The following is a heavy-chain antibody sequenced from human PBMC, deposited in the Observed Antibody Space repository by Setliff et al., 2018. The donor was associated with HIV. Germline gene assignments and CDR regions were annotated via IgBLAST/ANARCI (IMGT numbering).Heavy chain of an antibody. D-gene: IGHD6-13*01. CDR3: ARGPIAAAGNS. CDR1: GGSFSGYY. J-gene: IGHJ4*02. CDR2: INHSGST. V-gene: IGHV4-34*01. Sequence: ETLSLTCAVYGGSFSGYYWSWIRQPPGKGLEWIGEINHSGSTNYNPSLKSRVTISVDTSKNQFSLKLSSVTAADTAVYFCARGPIAAAGNSWGQGTLVTVSS.